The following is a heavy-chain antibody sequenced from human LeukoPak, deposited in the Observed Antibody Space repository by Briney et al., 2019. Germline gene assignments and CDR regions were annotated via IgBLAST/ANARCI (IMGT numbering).Heavy chain of an antibody. CDR1: GFTFSSYE. Sequence: GSLRLSCAASGFTFSSYEMKWVGQARGKGLEGGSYISSSGRNIYYADAVKGGYTISRDNDKNSLYLQMNSLRAEDTAVYYCARDLMGILGPLRPFGDFSNYWGQGTLVTVSS. CDR3: ARDLMGILGPLRPFGDFSNY. CDR2: ISSSGRNI. J-gene: IGHJ4*02. D-gene: IGHD3-10*01. V-gene: IGHV3-48*03.